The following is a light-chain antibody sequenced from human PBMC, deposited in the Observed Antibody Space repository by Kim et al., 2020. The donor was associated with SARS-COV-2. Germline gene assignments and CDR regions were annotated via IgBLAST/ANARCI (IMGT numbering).Light chain of an antibody. CDR3: QQYKSYPYT. V-gene: IGKV1-5*03. J-gene: IGKJ2*01. Sequence: SASVGDIVTITCRASQSISSWLAWYQQKPGKAPKVLIYKASSLESGVPSRFSGSGSGTEFTLTISSLQPDDFATYYCQQYKSYPYTFGQGTKLEIK. CDR1: QSISSW. CDR2: KAS.